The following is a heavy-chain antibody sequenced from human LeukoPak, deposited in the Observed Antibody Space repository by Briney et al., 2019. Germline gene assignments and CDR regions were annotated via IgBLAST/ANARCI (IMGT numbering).Heavy chain of an antibody. Sequence: QSGGSLRLSCAASGFTFSSYEMNWVRQAPGKGLEWVSAISGSGGSTYYADSVKGRFTISRDNSKNTLYLQMNSLRAEDTAVYYCAKDLGWDPGNWFDPWGQGTLVTVSS. D-gene: IGHD6-19*01. J-gene: IGHJ5*02. V-gene: IGHV3-23*01. CDR3: AKDLGWDPGNWFDP. CDR2: ISGSGGST. CDR1: GFTFSSYE.